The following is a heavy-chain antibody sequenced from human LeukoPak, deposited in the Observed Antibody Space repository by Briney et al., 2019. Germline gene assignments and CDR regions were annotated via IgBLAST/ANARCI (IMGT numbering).Heavy chain of an antibody. V-gene: IGHV3-23*01. Sequence: GESLRLSCAASGFTFSSYAMSWVRQAPGKGLEWVSAISGSGGSTYYADSVKGRFTISRDNSKNTLYLQMNSLRAEDTAVYYCAKDGWQQLIMGRFDYWGQGTLVTVSS. CDR1: GFTFSSYA. CDR3: AKDGWQQLIMGRFDY. D-gene: IGHD6-13*01. J-gene: IGHJ4*02. CDR2: ISGSGGST.